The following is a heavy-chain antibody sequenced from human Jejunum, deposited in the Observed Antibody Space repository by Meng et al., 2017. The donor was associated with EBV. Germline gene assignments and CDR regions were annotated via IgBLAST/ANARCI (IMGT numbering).Heavy chain of an antibody. CDR1: GYTFTSSG. CDR3: ARVRPGGGWFDP. CDR2: INTNTGYP. Sequence: VQLVQVGVGCKRPVASVMIACKAAGYTFTSSGINWVRQAPGQGLEGRGGINTNTGYPTYAQDFTGRFVFSLDTSVSTAYLQITSLSTEDNAVYYCARVRPGGGWFDPWGQGTLVTVSS. V-gene: IGHV7-4-1*02. J-gene: IGHJ5*02. D-gene: IGHD2-8*02.